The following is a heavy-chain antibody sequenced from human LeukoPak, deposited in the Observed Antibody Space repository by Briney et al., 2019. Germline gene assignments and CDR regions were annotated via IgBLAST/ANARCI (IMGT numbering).Heavy chain of an antibody. Sequence: PRGSLRLSCAASGFTFSSYEMNWVRQAPGKGLEWVSYISSSGSTIYSADSVKGRFTISRDNAKNSVYLQMNSLRAEDTAVYYCARGHDSSGWYFQHWGQGTLVTVSS. CDR1: GFTFSSYE. J-gene: IGHJ1*01. CDR2: ISSSGSTI. D-gene: IGHD3-22*01. CDR3: ARGHDSSGWYFQH. V-gene: IGHV3-48*03.